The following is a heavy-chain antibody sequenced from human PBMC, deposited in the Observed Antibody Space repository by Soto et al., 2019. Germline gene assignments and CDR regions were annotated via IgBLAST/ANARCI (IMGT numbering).Heavy chain of an antibody. Sequence: QVHLVESGGGVVQPGGSLRLSCAASGFTINRNDMYWVRQAPGKGLEWVAVMSFDGNLQHYADSVKGRFTISRDNSKNTLSLEMNSLRRDDTAVYYCASCERFPRVGVDYYALDVWGQGTTVIVSS. V-gene: IGHV3-30*03. CDR2: MSFDGNLQ. D-gene: IGHD3-3*01. CDR1: GFTINRND. CDR3: ASCERFPRVGVDYYALDV. J-gene: IGHJ6*02.